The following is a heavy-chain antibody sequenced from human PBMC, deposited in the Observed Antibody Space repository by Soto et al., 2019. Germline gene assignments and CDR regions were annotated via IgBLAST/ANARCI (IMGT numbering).Heavy chain of an antibody. V-gene: IGHV1-18*01. CDR2: ISAYNGNT. CDR1: GYTFTSYG. D-gene: IGHD3-10*01. Sequence: QVQLVQSGAEVKKPGASVKVSCKASGYTFTSYGISWVRQAPGQGLEWMGWISAYNGNTNCAQKLQGRVTRTTDTSPSTAPMELRSVRSDDTALSYCARDKSCGSGIGEAFDIWGQGTRVTVPS. J-gene: IGHJ3*02. CDR3: ARDKSCGSGIGEAFDI.